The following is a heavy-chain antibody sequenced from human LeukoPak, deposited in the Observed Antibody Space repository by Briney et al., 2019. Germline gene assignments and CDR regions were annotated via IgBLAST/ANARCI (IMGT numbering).Heavy chain of an antibody. CDR2: IIPILGIA. CDR3: ARGRDGYKTLQY. D-gene: IGHD5-24*01. Sequence: SVKVSCKASGGTFSSYAISWVRQAPGQGLEWMGRIIPILGIANYAQKFQGRVTITADKSTSTADMELSSLRSEDTAVYYCARGRDGYKTLQYWGQGTLVTVSS. J-gene: IGHJ4*02. CDR1: GGTFSSYA. V-gene: IGHV1-69*04.